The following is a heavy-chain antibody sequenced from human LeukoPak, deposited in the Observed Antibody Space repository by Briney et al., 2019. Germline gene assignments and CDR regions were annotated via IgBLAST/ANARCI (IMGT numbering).Heavy chain of an antibody. Sequence: GASVKVSCKTSVGTFTSYAISWVRQAPGQGLEWVGGIIPIFGTANYAEKFQGRVTITADESTSTAYMELSSLRSEDTAVYYCARDQGRGGYDPDYYYYYGMDVWGQGTTVTVSS. CDR1: VGTFTSYA. CDR2: IIPIFGTA. D-gene: IGHD5-12*01. V-gene: IGHV1-69*13. J-gene: IGHJ6*02. CDR3: ARDQGRGGYDPDYYYYYGMDV.